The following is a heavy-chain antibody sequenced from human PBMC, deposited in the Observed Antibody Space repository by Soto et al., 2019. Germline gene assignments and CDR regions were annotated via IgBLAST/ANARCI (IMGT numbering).Heavy chain of an antibody. V-gene: IGHV5-51*01. CDR1: GYSSTSYW. CDR2: IYPGDSDT. Sequence: PGESLKISCKGSGYSSTSYWIGWVRQMPGKGLEWMGIIYPGDSDTRYSPSFQGQVTISADKSISTAYLQWSSLKASDTAMYYCARLRKEMATIIYYYYGMDVWGQGTTVTVSS. CDR3: ARLRKEMATIIYYYYGMDV. D-gene: IGHD5-12*01. J-gene: IGHJ6*02.